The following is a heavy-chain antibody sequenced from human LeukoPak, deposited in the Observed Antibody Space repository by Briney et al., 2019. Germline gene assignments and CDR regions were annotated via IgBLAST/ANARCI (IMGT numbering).Heavy chain of an antibody. V-gene: IGHV1-18*01. CDR3: ARLAYDFLSGYHYYYTYYMDV. Sequence: GASVKVSCKASGDTFTSYGISWVRQAPGQGLVWMGWISAYNGNTNYAQKLQGRVTMTTDTSTSTAYMELRSLRSDDTAVYYCARLAYDFLSGYHYYYTYYMDVWGKGTTVTVSS. CDR1: GDTFTSYG. J-gene: IGHJ6*03. D-gene: IGHD3-3*01. CDR2: ISAYNGNT.